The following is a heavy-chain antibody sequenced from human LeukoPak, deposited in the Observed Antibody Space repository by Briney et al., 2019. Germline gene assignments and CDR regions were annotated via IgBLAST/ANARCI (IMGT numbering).Heavy chain of an antibody. CDR1: GYTFTSYD. V-gene: IGHV1-18*01. Sequence: ASVKVSCKASGYTFTSYDINWVRQATGQGLEWMGWISAFNGNTNYAQKFQGRVTMTTDTSTSTAYMELRSLRSDDTAVYYCARGARYQLLSYNWFDPWGQGTLVTVSS. CDR3: ARGARYQLLSYNWFDP. CDR2: ISAFNGNT. J-gene: IGHJ5*02. D-gene: IGHD2-2*01.